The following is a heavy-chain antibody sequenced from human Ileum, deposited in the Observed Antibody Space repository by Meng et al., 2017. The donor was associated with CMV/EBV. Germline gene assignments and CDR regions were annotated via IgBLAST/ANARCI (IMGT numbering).Heavy chain of an antibody. Sequence: QVQLQESVPRLVKPSATLSLTCTVAGDSIKNYYWTWLRQPAGKGLEWLGRIHYSGGTDDNPSLKSRVTLSIDTSKNQLSLKIYSVTAADTAVYYCARAGARGVPVDLWGQGTLVTVSS. J-gene: IGHJ4*02. D-gene: IGHD3-10*01. CDR3: ARAGARGVPVDL. V-gene: IGHV4-4*07. CDR1: GDSIKNYY. CDR2: IHYSGGT.